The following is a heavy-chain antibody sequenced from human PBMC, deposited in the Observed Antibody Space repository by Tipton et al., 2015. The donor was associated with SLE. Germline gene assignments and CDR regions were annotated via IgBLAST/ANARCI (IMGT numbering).Heavy chain of an antibody. CDR3: ARAKDCSSTSCYYYYYMDV. J-gene: IGHJ6*03. V-gene: IGHV4-34*01. Sequence: TLSLTCAVYGGSFSGYYWSWIRQPPGKGLEWIGEINHSGSTNYNPSLKSRVTMSVDTSKNQFSLKLSSVTAADTAVYYCARAKDCSSTSCYYYYYMDVWGKGTTVTVSS. CDR1: GGSFSGYY. CDR2: INHSGST. D-gene: IGHD2-2*01.